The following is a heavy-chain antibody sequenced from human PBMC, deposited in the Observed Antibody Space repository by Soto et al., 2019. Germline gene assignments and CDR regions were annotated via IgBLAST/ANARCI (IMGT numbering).Heavy chain of an antibody. CDR1: GFTFSNYA. CDR3: AGGTTSTWSGY. Sequence: GGSLRLSCAASGFTFSNYAMSWVRQTPGKGLEWVSLINGGGSSTYYANSVKGRFTISRDNSKNTVYLQMNSLRPEDTALYYCAGGTTSTWSGYWGQGTLVTVSS. J-gene: IGHJ4*02. V-gene: IGHV3-23*01. CDR2: INGGGSST. D-gene: IGHD6-13*01.